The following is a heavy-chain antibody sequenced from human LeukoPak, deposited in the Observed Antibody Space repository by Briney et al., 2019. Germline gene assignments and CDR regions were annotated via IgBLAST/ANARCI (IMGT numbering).Heavy chain of an antibody. Sequence: ASVKVSCKASGYTFTSYYMHWVRQAPGQGLEWMGIINPSGGSTSYAQKFQGGVTMTRDTSTSTVYMELSSLRSEDTAVYYCATSTTIAVAGTETFDYWGQGTLVTVSS. CDR1: GYTFTSYY. CDR3: ATSTTIAVAGTETFDY. CDR2: INPSGGST. J-gene: IGHJ4*02. V-gene: IGHV1-46*01. D-gene: IGHD6-19*01.